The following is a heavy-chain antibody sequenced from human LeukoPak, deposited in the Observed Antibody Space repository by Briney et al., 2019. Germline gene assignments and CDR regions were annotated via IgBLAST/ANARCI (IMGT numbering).Heavy chain of an antibody. V-gene: IGHV5-51*01. CDR3: ARQGEDKSLHLGELSLFYAFDI. J-gene: IGHJ3*02. D-gene: IGHD3-16*02. CDR1: GYSFTSYW. CDR2: IYPGDSDT. Sequence: PGESLKISCKGSGYSFTSYWIGWVRQMPGKGLEWMGIIYPGDSDTRYSPSFQGQVTISADKSISTAYLQWSSLKASDTAMYYCARQGEDKSLHLGELSLFYAFDIWGQGTMVTVSS.